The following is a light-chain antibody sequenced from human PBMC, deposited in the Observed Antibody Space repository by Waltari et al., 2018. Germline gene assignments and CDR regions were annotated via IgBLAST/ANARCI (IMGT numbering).Light chain of an antibody. Sequence: QSALTQSPSASGTPGQRVTISCSGSSSNIGSTPVNWYHQPPGTAPKLLIYSTNERPSGVPDRFSVSKSGSSASLAISGLQSEDEADYYCAAWDDSLNGYVFGTGTKVSVL. CDR2: STN. J-gene: IGLJ1*01. CDR3: AAWDDSLNGYV. CDR1: SSNIGSTP. V-gene: IGLV1-44*01.